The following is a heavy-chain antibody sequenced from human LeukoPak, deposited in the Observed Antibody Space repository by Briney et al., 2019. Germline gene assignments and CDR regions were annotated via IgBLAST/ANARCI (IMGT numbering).Heavy chain of an antibody. Sequence: GRSLRLSCAASGFTFSSYAMHWVRQAPGKGLEWVAVISYDGSNKYYADSVKGRFTISRDNSKNTLYLQMYSLRAEDTAVYYCARLPAAINGYFDPWGQGTLVTVSS. CDR3: ARLPAAINGYFDP. D-gene: IGHD2-2*01. V-gene: IGHV3-30-3*01. J-gene: IGHJ5*02. CDR1: GFTFSSYA. CDR2: ISYDGSNK.